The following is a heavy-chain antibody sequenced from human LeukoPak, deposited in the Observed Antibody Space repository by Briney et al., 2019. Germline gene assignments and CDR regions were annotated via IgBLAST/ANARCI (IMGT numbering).Heavy chain of an antibody. V-gene: IGHV3-23*01. CDR3: AKDRRDIVATIGEGDAFDI. Sequence: PGGSLRLSCAASGFTFSSYAMSWVRQAPGKGLEWVSAISGSGGSTYYADSVKGRFTISRDNSKNTLYLQMNSLRAEDTAVYYCAKDRRDIVATIGEGDAFDIWGQGTMVTVSS. CDR1: GFTFSSYA. CDR2: ISGSGGST. J-gene: IGHJ3*02. D-gene: IGHD5-12*01.